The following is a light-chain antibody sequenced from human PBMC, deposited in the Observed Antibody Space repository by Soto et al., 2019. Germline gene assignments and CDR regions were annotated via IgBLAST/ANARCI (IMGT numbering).Light chain of an antibody. V-gene: IGKV1-12*01. CDR2: AAS. CDR1: QFISSW. Sequence: DLQMTQSPSSVSASVGDRVTITCRASQFISSWLGWYQQKPGKAPKLLIYAASRLQIGVPSRFSGSESGTDFTLTISSLQPEDSATYYCQQANSFPWTFGQGTKVEIK. CDR3: QQANSFPWT. J-gene: IGKJ1*01.